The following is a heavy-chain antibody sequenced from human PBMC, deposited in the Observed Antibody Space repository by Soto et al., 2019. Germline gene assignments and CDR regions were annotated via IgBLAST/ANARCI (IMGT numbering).Heavy chain of an antibody. Sequence: VGSLRLPCSASGLTFSNYWMHRVLKGAGEGLVWVARLNSDGSTRSYAGSVKGRFTVAIDNAKHSVYVKMKTLKAEHTAVSYFVRDSDGSSTSCYSDAFDIWGQRRMVTVSS. V-gene: IGHV3-74*01. CDR3: VRDSDGSSTSCYSDAFDI. CDR2: LNSDGSTR. CDR1: GLTFSNYW. D-gene: IGHD2-2*01. J-gene: IGHJ3*02.